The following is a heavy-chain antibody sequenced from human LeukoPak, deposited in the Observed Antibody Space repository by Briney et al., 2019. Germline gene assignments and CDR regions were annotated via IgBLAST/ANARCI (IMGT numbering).Heavy chain of an antibody. CDR3: AGSYGSLRGGNRDY. J-gene: IGHJ4*02. CDR2: ISSSSSYI. D-gene: IGHD5-18*01. V-gene: IGHV3-21*01. Sequence: PGGSLRLSCAASGFTFSSYSMNWVRQAPGKGLEWVSSISSSSSYIYYADSVKGRFTISRDNAKNSLYLQMNSLRAEDTAVYYCAGSYGSLRGGNRDYWGQGTLVTVSS. CDR1: GFTFSSYS.